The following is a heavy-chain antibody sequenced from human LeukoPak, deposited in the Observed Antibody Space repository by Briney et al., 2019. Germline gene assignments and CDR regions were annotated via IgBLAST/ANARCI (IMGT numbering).Heavy chain of an antibody. CDR2: INPSGGST. V-gene: IGHV1-46*01. D-gene: IGHD6-19*01. Sequence: ASVKVSCKASGYIFTSYYMHWVRQAPGQGLEWMGIINPSGGSTSYAQKFQGRVTMTRDTSTSTVYMELSSLRSEDTAVYYCARVSSGWYFFDYWGQGTLVTVSS. J-gene: IGHJ4*02. CDR1: GYIFTSYY. CDR3: ARVSSGWYFFDY.